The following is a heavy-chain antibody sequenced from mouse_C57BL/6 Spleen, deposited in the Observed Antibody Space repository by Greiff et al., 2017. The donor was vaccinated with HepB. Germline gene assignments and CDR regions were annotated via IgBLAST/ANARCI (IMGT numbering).Heavy chain of an antibody. CDR3: AKEVGGYDFFDY. CDR1: GYTFTDYY. V-gene: IGHV1-76*01. D-gene: IGHD2-4*01. CDR2: IYPGSGNT. J-gene: IGHJ2*01. Sequence: QVHVKQSGAELVRPGASVKLSCKASGYTFTDYYINWVKQRPGQGLEWIARIYPGSGNTYYNEKFKGKATLTAEKSSSTAYMQLSSLTSEDSAVYFCAKEVGGYDFFDYWGQGTTLTVSS.